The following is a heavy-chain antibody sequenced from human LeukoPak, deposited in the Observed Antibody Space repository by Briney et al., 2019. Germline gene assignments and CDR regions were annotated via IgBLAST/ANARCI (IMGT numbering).Heavy chain of an antibody. D-gene: IGHD5-18*01. J-gene: IGHJ4*02. Sequence: QSGGSLRLSCAASGFTFSSYWMSWVRQAPGKGLEWVANIKQDGSEKYYVDSVKGRFTISRDNAKNSLYLQMNSLRAEDTAVYYCARDLGYSYVGYFDYWGQGTLVTVSS. CDR2: IKQDGSEK. V-gene: IGHV3-7*01. CDR1: GFTFSSYW. CDR3: ARDLGYSYVGYFDY.